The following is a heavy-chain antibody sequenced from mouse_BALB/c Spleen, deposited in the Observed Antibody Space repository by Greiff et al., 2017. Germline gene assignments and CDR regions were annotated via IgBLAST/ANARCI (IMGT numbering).Heavy chain of an antibody. CDR1: GFSLTSYG. J-gene: IGHJ1*01. CDR3: ARDRDYGYGYFDV. Sequence: QVQLKESGPGLVAPSQSLSITCTVSGFSLTSYGVHWVRQPPGKGLEWLGVIWAGGSTNYNSALMSRLSISKDNSKSQVFLKMNSLQTDDTAMYYCARDRDYGYGYFDVWGAGTTVTVSS. D-gene: IGHD1-1*01. V-gene: IGHV2-9*02. CDR2: IWAGGST.